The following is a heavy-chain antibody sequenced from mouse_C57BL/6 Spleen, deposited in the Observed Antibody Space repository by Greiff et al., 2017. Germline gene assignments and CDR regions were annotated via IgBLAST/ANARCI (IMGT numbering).Heavy chain of an antibody. D-gene: IGHD2-3*01. CDR1: GYTFTSYW. CDR2: IYPGDGDT. CDR3: ARRWLLRGMDY. J-gene: IGHJ4*01. V-gene: IGHV1-80*01. Sequence: VQLQQPGAELVKPGASVKLSCKASGYTFTSYWMHWVKQRPGQGLEWIGQIYPGDGDTNYNGKFKGKATLTADKSSSTAYMQLSSLTSEDSAVYFCARRWLLRGMDYWGQGTSVTVSS.